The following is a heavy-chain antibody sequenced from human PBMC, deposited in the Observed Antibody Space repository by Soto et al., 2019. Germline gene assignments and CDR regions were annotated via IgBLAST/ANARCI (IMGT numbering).Heavy chain of an antibody. J-gene: IGHJ6*02. CDR2: IYYSGST. CDR1: GGSISSSSHY. Sequence: PSETLSLTCTVSGGSISSSSHYWGWIRQPPGKGLEWIGSIYYSGSTYYNPSLKSRVTISVDTSKNQFSLKLRSVTAADTAVYYCAREFYYYYGMDVWGQGTTVTVS. V-gene: IGHV4-39*01. CDR3: AREFYYYYGMDV.